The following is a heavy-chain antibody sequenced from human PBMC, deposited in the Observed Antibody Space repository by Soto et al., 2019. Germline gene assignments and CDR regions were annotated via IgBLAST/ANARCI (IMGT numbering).Heavy chain of an antibody. CDR1: GFTFSRYG. CDR3: AKDAKIRTKVWFPAGYGMDV. J-gene: IGHJ6*02. D-gene: IGHD3-10*01. CDR2: ISVSGDNT. V-gene: IGHV3-23*01. Sequence: EVQLLESGGGLVKPGGSPRLSCEASGFTFSRYGMSWVRQAPGRGLQWVAGISVSGDNTSYADSARGRFTIYRDNSKNTLYLQMNSLRAEDTALYYCAKDAKIRTKVWFPAGYGMDVWGQGTTVTVSS.